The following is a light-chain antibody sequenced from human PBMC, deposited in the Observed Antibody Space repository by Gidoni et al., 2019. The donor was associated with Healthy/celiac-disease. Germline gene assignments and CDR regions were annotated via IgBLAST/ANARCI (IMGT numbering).Light chain of an antibody. CDR1: QSVSSY. J-gene: IGKJ3*01. CDR3: QQRSNWPSFT. CDR2: DAS. V-gene: IGKV3-11*01. Sequence: ELVLTQSPATLSLSPGERATLSCRASQSVSSYLAWYQQKPGQAPRLLIYDASNSATGIPARFSGSGSGTDFTITIRRREPEDFAVYYCQQRSNWPSFTFGPGTKVDIK.